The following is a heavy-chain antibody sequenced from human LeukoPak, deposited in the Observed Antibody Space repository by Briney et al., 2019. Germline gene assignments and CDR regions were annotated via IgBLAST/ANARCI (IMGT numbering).Heavy chain of an antibody. J-gene: IGHJ4*02. CDR1: GGPISSYY. CDR3: ARRGITAAGDDC. Sequence: SETLSLTCTVSGGPISSYYWIWIRQPPGKGLEWIGYIYYSGTTNYNPSLKSRVTILVDTSKNQFSLNLSSVTAADTAVYYCARRGITAAGDDCSCQGTLVTVSS. CDR2: IYYSGTT. V-gene: IGHV4-59*08. D-gene: IGHD6-13*01.